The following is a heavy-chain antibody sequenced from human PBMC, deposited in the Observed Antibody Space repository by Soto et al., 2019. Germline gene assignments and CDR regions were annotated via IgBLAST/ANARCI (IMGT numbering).Heavy chain of an antibody. Sequence: ASVKVSCKASGYTFTGYYMHRVRQAPGQGLEWMGWINPNSGGTNYAQKFQGWVTMTRDTSISTAYMELSRLRSDDTAVYYCARGGSRSYKYYYYYYGMDVWGQGTTVTVSS. D-gene: IGHD2-15*01. CDR3: ARGGSRSYKYYYYYYGMDV. V-gene: IGHV1-2*04. CDR2: INPNSGGT. CDR1: GYTFTGYY. J-gene: IGHJ6*02.